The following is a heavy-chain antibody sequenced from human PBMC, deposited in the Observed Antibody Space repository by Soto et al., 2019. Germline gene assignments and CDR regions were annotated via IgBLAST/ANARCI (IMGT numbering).Heavy chain of an antibody. J-gene: IGHJ4*02. CDR2: ISANGQGI. D-gene: IGHD1-7*01. V-gene: IGHV3-23*01. Sequence: GGSLRLSCAACGFTFSTYALSWVRQAPGKGLEWVSAISANGQGIYYADSVRGRFTISRDNSKNTIFLHMDSLRAEDTAVYYCAKDRNYPRDQFHYWGQGTLVTVSS. CDR1: GFTFSTYA. CDR3: AKDRNYPRDQFHY.